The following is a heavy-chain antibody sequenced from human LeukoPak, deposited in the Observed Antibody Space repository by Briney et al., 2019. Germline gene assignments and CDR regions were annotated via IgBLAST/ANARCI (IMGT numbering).Heavy chain of an antibody. J-gene: IGHJ4*02. V-gene: IGHV4-34*01. Sequence: PSETLSLTCAVYGGSFSGYYWSWIRQPPGKGLEWIGEINHSGSTNYNPSLKSRVTISVDTSKNQFSLKLSSVTAADTAVYYCARGRYVWGSYRLDYWGQGTLVTVSS. D-gene: IGHD3-16*02. CDR3: ARGRYVWGSYRLDY. CDR2: INHSGST. CDR1: GGSFSGYY.